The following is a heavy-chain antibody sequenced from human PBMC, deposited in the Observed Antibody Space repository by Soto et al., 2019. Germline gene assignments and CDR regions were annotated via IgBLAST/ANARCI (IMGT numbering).Heavy chain of an antibody. CDR3: AKNLPVGGLCYWCPLAN. D-gene: IGHD2-21*02. CDR1: GFSFGNSP. Sequence: VQLLESGGGFVQPGGSLKLSCVASGFSFGNSPMSWVRQAPGRGLEWVSAITEAGGGIYYATSVKGRFVVSRDNSKNTLFLEMNNLRVDDTATYYCAKNLPVGGLCYWCPLANWGQGVVVTVSS. J-gene: IGHJ4*02. V-gene: IGHV3-23*01. CDR2: ITEAGGGI.